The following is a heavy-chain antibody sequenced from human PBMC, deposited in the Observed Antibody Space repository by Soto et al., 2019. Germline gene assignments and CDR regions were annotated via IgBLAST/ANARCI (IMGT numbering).Heavy chain of an antibody. J-gene: IGHJ6*02. D-gene: IGHD3-10*01. CDR2: IIPIFGTA. CDR3: ARDYYGSTYYGMDV. V-gene: IGHV1-69*06. CDR1: GGTFSSYA. Sequence: SVKVSCKASGGTFSSYAISWVRQAPGQGLEWMGGIIPIFGTANYAQKSQGRVTITADKSTSTAYMELSSLRSEDTAVYYCARDYYGSTYYGMDVWGQGTTVTVSS.